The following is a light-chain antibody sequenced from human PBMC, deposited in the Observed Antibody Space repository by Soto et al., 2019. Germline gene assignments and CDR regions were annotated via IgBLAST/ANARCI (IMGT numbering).Light chain of an antibody. Sequence: EIVFTQSPGTLSLSPVERFTLSCRTSHSVNSHVAWYQQKPGQAPRLLLYGASTRATGIPVRFSGSGFGTEFTLTISSLQSEDFAVYYCQQRSNWPHFGQGTRLEIK. CDR2: GAS. J-gene: IGKJ5*01. CDR1: HSVNSH. V-gene: IGKV3-15*01. CDR3: QQRSNWPH.